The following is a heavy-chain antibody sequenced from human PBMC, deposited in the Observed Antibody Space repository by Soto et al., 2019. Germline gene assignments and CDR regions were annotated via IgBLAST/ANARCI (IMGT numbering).Heavy chain of an antibody. CDR3: ARDGVSVLAVAGTFPLFDP. D-gene: IGHD6-19*01. CDR1: GGSISSSSYY. J-gene: IGHJ5*02. Sequence: SETLSLTCTVSGGSISSSSYYWGWIRQPPGKGLEWIGNINHSGSTNYNPSLKSRVTISVDTSKNQFSLKLSSVTAADTAVYYCARDGVSVLAVAGTFPLFDPWGQGTLVTVSS. CDR2: INHSGST. V-gene: IGHV4-39*07.